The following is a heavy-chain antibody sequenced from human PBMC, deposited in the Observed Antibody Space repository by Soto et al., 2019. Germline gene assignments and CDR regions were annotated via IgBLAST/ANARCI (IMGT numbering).Heavy chain of an antibody. CDR3: ARVRSIGDYGLLDY. V-gene: IGHV4-34*01. Sequence: PSETLSLTCAVYGGSFRDYYCSWIRQHPGKGLEWIGEINHSGSTNYNPSLKSRVTISVDTSKNQFSLKLSSVTAADTAVYYCARVRSIGDYGLLDYWGQGTLVTVSS. CDR1: GGSFRDYY. J-gene: IGHJ4*02. CDR2: INHSGST. D-gene: IGHD4-17*01.